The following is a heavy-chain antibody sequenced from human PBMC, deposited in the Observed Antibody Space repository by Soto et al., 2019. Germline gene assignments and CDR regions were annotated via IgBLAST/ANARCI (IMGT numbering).Heavy chain of an antibody. CDR3: ARAQYSSGWDPPPLDY. Sequence: GGSLRLSCAASGFTFSSYDMHWVRQATGKGLEWVSAIGTAGDTYYPGSVKGRFTISRENAKNSLYLQMNSLRAGDTAVYYCARAQYSSGWDPPPLDYWGQGTLVTVSS. J-gene: IGHJ4*02. V-gene: IGHV3-13*01. D-gene: IGHD6-19*01. CDR2: IGTAGDT. CDR1: GFTFSSYD.